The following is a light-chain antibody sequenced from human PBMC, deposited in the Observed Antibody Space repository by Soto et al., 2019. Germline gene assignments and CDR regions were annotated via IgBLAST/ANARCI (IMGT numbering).Light chain of an antibody. CDR1: QSVSSSY. J-gene: IGKJ5*01. CDR3: QQSSNWPPIN. CDR2: GAS. Sequence: EIVLTHSPGTLSFSPLEIATLSFSASQSVSSSYLAWYQQKPGQAPRLLIYGASSRAAGIPARFSGSGFGTDFTLTISSLEPEDAAVYYCQQSSNWPPINFGQGTRLEIK. V-gene: IGKV3D-20*02.